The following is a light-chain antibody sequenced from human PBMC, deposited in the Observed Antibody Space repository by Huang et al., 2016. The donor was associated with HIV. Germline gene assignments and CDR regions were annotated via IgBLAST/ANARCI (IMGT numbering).Light chain of an antibody. V-gene: IGKV3D-15*01. Sequence: EMVMTQSPATLSASPGERAPLSCRASQSVTTNLAWYQQKPGQGPRLRIYGASTRATGSPARFSGSGSGTEFTLTISSLQSEDFAVYYCLQYSRWPPVTFGQGTRLEI. CDR3: LQYSRWPPVT. CDR1: QSVTTN. J-gene: IGKJ5*01. CDR2: GAS.